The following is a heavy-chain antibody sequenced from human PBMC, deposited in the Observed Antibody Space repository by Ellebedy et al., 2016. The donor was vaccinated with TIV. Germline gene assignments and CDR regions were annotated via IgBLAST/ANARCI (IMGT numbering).Heavy chain of an antibody. Sequence: SETLSLXCTVSGGSISSYYWSWIRQHPGKGLEWIGYIYYSGSTYYNPSLKSRVTISVDTSKNQFSLKLSSVTAADTAVYYCARGNPYSYGLSAEYFQHWGQGTLVTVSS. CDR2: IYYSGST. J-gene: IGHJ1*01. V-gene: IGHV4-59*12. D-gene: IGHD5-18*01. CDR1: GGSISSYY. CDR3: ARGNPYSYGLSAEYFQH.